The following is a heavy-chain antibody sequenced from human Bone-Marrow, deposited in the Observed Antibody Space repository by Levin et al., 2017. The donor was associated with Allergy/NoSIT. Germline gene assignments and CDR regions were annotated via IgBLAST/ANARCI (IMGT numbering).Heavy chain of an antibody. V-gene: IGHV4-31*03. CDR3: ARSQSGWFPGTQQWLDS. Sequence: LRLSCTVSGDSIDSGNYYWTWIRQHPGKGLEWIGYIYKSGTTYYNPSLESRVAISVDTSKKQFSLTLTSVNVADTAVYFCARSQSGWFPGTQQWLDSWGQGTLVTVSS. CDR2: IYKSGTT. D-gene: IGHD6-19*01. CDR1: GDSIDSGNYY. J-gene: IGHJ4*02.